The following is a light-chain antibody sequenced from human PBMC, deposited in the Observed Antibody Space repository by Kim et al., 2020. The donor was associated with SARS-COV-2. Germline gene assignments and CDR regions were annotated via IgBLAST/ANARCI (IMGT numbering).Light chain of an antibody. CDR3: QVWDRNIWV. CDR1: NMGDKI. V-gene: IGLV3-9*01. J-gene: IGLJ3*02. Sequence: PASVAVAAGRTATRTGGGYNMGDKIVHGYQQKPGQAPELVIRPSGNPERYSDSKSRDTATLTISRAQAGDEADYYWQVWDRNIWVFGGGTQLTVL.